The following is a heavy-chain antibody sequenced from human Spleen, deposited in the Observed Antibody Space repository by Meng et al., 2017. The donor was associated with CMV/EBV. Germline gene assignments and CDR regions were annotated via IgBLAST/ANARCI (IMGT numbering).Heavy chain of an antibody. V-gene: IGHV1-2*02. Sequence: ASVKVSCKASGYTFNDYYISWVRQAPGQGLEWMGWINPNTGDTSYAQKFQGTVTMTRDSSINTAYMDLNRLTSDDTAVYYCARNADFWSGYYPHYGMDVWGQGTTVTVSS. CDR3: ARNADFWSGYYPHYGMDV. CDR2: INPNTGDT. J-gene: IGHJ6*02. CDR1: GYTFNDYY. D-gene: IGHD3-3*01.